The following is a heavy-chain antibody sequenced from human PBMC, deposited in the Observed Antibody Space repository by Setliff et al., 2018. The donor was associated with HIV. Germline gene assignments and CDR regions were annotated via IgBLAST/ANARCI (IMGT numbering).Heavy chain of an antibody. D-gene: IGHD3-22*01. CDR3: ARGDFYDSSGYFTDAFDI. CDR2: IKQDGSEK. J-gene: IGHJ3*02. Sequence: GGSLRLSCAASGFTFSSYWMSWVRQAPGKGLEWMANIKQDGSEKYYVDSVKGRFTISRDNAKNSLYLQMNSLRAEDTAVYYCARGDFYDSSGYFTDAFDIWGQGTMVTVSS. V-gene: IGHV3-7*03. CDR1: GFTFSSYW.